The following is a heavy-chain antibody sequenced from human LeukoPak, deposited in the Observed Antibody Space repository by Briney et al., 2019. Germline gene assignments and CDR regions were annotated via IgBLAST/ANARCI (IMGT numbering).Heavy chain of an antibody. D-gene: IGHD2-15*01. Sequence: SETLSLTCTVSGGSISSSSYYWGWIRQPPGKGLEWIGSIYYSGSTYYNPSLKSRVTISVDTSKNQFSLKLSSVTAADTAVYYCAGRVRYCSGGSCYRGAFDIWGQGTMVTVSS. CDR2: IYYSGST. V-gene: IGHV4-39*07. CDR1: GGSISSSSYY. J-gene: IGHJ3*02. CDR3: AGRVRYCSGGSCYRGAFDI.